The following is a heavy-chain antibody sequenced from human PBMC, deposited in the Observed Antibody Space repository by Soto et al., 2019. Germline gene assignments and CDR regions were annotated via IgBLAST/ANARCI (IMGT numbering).Heavy chain of an antibody. CDR1: GGSLRGYY. J-gene: IGHJ5*02. D-gene: IGHD3-3*01. Sequence: SETLPLPCAVYGGSLRGYYWYWIRQPPGKGLEWIWEIDHSGYTNYYPSLKSRATISVDTSKNQFSLRLTSVTAAATAVYYCARVRDWFDPWGQGTLVTVSS. CDR3: ARVRDWFDP. V-gene: IGHV4-34*01. CDR2: IDHSGYT.